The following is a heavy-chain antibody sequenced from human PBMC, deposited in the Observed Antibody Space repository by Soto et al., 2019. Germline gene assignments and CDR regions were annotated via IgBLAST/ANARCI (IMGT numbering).Heavy chain of an antibody. D-gene: IGHD3-22*01. CDR3: AHRRSTYYYDSTFDP. V-gene: IGHV2-5*02. CDR2: IYWDDDK. CDR1: GFSLSTRGVG. Sequence: QITLKESGPTLVKPTQPITLTCTFSGFSLSTRGVGVGWIRQTPGKALEWLALIYWDDDKRYSPSLKSRLTITKDTSKNQVVLTMTNMDPVDTATYYCAHRRSTYYYDSTFDPWGQGTMVTVSS. J-gene: IGHJ5*02.